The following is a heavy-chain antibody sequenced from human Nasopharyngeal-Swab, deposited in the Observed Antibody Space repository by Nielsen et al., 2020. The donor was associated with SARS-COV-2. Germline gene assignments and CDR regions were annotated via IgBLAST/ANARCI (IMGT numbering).Heavy chain of an antibody. V-gene: IGHV3-21*01. Sequence: GSLKISCAASGFTFSSYSINWVRQAPGKGLEWVSSINSASNYIFYADSVKGRFTVSRDNAYNSLYLQMNSLRPDDTAVYFCAKSMAYFQLSGTYNLDFWGQGTLVTVSS. D-gene: IGHD2-21*01. CDR3: AKSMAYFQLSGTYNLDF. J-gene: IGHJ4*02. CDR2: INSASNYI. CDR1: GFTFSSYS.